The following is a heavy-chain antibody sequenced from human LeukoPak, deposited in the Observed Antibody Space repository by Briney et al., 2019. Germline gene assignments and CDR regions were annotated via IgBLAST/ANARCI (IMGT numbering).Heavy chain of an antibody. CDR3: ALARSEYHYVMDV. CDR2: TYYRAKWYY. Sequence: SQTLSLTCAISGDSVSSISVAWNWIRQSPARGLEWLGRTYYRAKWYYEYAVPVKGRININPDPSKNQFSLQLNCVTPEDTAVYYCALARSEYHYVMDVWGQGTTVTVSS. V-gene: IGHV6-1*01. CDR1: GDSVSSISVA. J-gene: IGHJ6*02.